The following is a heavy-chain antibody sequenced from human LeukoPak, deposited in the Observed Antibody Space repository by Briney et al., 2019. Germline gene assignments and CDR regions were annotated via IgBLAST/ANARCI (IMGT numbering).Heavy chain of an antibody. CDR2: MYYSGST. CDR1: GGSISSGGYY. V-gene: IGHV4-30-4*08. J-gene: IGHJ5*02. Sequence: SQTLSLTCTVSGGSISSGGYYWSWIRQHPGKGLEWIAYMYYSGSTYYNPSLKSRVTMSADTSKNQLSLKLSSVTAADTAVYYCARPYYYDSRIDPWGQGILVTVSS. CDR3: ARPYYYDSRIDP. D-gene: IGHD3-22*01.